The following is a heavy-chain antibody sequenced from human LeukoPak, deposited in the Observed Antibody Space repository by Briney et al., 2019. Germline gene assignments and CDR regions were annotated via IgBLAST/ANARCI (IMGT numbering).Heavy chain of an antibody. CDR3: AREITLTGYKYGLGFNY. J-gene: IGHJ4*02. Sequence: SETLSLTCTVSGGSISSYYWSWIRQSPGMGLEWIGSIYYNGATDYNPSLKSRVTISADTSNNQFSLRLRSVTAADTAVYYCAREITLTGYKYGLGFNYWGQGTLVTVSS. CDR2: IYYNGAT. D-gene: IGHD5-12*01. V-gene: IGHV4-59*01. CDR1: GGSISSYY.